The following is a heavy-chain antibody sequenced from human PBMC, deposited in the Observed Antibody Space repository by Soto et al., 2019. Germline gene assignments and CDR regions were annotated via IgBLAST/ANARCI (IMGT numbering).Heavy chain of an antibody. V-gene: IGHV3-33*01. CDR3: ARGVHGSHDY. D-gene: IGHD1-26*01. CDR2: IWYDGSNK. J-gene: IGHJ4*02. CDR1: GFTFSSYG. Sequence: QVQLVESGGGVVQPGRSLRLSCAASGFTFSSYGMHWVRQAPGKGLEWVAVIWYDGSNKYYADSVKGRFTISRDNSKNTLYLQMNSLRVEDTAVYYCARGVHGSHDYWGQGTLVTVSS.